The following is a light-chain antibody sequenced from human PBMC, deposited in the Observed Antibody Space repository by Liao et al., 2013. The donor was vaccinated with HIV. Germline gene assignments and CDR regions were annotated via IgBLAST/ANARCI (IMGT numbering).Light chain of an antibody. V-gene: IGLV3-1*01. CDR2: QDT. CDR1: ALGGKY. Sequence: YELTQPPSLSVSPGQTAIISCSGHALGGKYISWYQHPPGQSPVVLIYQDTKRPSGIPERFTGSNSGDTATLTISRVEAGDEADYHCQVSDGTSDHVYVFGAGTKVTVL. J-gene: IGLJ1*01. CDR3: QVSDGTSDHVYV.